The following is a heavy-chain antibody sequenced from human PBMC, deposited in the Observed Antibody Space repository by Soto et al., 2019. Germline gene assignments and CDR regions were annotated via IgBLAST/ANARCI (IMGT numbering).Heavy chain of an antibody. V-gene: IGHV3-11*04. Sequence: GGSLRLSCAASGFTFTDYYMTWIRQAPGKGLEWVSYISSSGSTIHYGDSVKGRFAISRDNAKNSLYLQMNSLRAEDTAMYFCARDTNFFGSGSGVDFWGQGTLVTVSS. CDR2: ISSSGSTI. J-gene: IGHJ4*02. CDR1: GFTFTDYY. D-gene: IGHD3-10*01. CDR3: ARDTNFFGSGSGVDF.